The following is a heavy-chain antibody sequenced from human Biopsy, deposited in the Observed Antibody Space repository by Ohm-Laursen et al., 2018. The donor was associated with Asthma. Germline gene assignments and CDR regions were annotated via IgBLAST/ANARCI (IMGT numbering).Heavy chain of an antibody. V-gene: IGHV4-30-4*01. CDR3: ARASVAASSNWFDP. Sequence: SQTLSLTCTVSGASIKTDDHYWSWLRQPPGKGLEWFGFIHYSGSTSYNPSLKGRVTISVDTSKNQLSLKLSSVTAADTAVYYCARASVAASSNWFDPWGQGTLVTVSS. CDR2: IHYSGST. D-gene: IGHD6-19*01. CDR1: GASIKTDDHY. J-gene: IGHJ5*02.